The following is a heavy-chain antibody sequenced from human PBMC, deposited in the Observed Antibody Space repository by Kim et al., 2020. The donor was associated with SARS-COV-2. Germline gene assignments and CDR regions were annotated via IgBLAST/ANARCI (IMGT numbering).Heavy chain of an antibody. Sequence: GGSLRLSCAASGVTFSNYWMTWVRQAPGKGLEWVANIKQDGSDKYYLDSVKGRFTISRDNAKSSLYLQMNSLRDEDTAVYYCARGGGWLVDYWGRRTMVIVSS. J-gene: IGHJ4*02. V-gene: IGHV3-7*01. D-gene: IGHD6-19*01. CDR2: IKQDGSDK. CDR3: ARGGGWLVDY. CDR1: GVTFSNYW.